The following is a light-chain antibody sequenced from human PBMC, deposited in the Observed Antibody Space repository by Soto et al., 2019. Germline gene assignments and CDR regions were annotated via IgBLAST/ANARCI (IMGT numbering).Light chain of an antibody. CDR1: QSGSRSY. V-gene: IGKV3-20*01. CDR3: QQYGSSLT. CDR2: GAS. J-gene: IGKJ1*01. Sequence: IVLWQSAGTRSLTPVESSILSSRASQSGSRSYLAWYQQRPGQAPRLPIYGASSRATGFPDFFSGSRSGTDFTLPISGLEPEDFAVYFCQQYGSSLTFGQGTKVDIK.